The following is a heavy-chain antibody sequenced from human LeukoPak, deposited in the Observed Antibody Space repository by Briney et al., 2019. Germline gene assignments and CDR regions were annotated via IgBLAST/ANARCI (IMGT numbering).Heavy chain of an antibody. CDR3: AREGGDPRWLDP. D-gene: IGHD6-25*01. J-gene: IGHJ5*02. V-gene: IGHV4-4*07. Sequence: PSETLSLTCTVSGGSISTFYWTWIRHPAGKGLEWIGRINNSGSTNYNPSLRSRVSMSVDRSKNQFSVTLSSVTAADTAVYFCAREGGDPRWLDPWGQGTLVTVSS. CDR2: INNSGST. CDR1: GGSISTFY.